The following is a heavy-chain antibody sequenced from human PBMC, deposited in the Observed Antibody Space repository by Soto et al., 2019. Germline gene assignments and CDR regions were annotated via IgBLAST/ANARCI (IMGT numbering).Heavy chain of an antibody. D-gene: IGHD1-26*01. CDR1: NVSITSSY. V-gene: IGHV4-59*01. CDR2: VYYSGTT. Sequence: PSETLSLTCRVSNVSITSSYWNWIRQTPGKGLEWIGFVYYSGTTKYNPSLKSRVSISIDTSKNEFSLRLTSVTTADTGFYFCAGDFAGRGPFDPWGQGTLVTVSS. J-gene: IGHJ5*01. CDR3: AGDFAGRGPFDP.